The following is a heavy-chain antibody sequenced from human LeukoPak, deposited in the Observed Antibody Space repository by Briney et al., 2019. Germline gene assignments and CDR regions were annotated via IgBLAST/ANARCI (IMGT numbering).Heavy chain of an antibody. D-gene: IGHD2-8*01. V-gene: IGHV1-2*02. CDR1: GYTFTGYY. CDR2: INPNSGGT. CDR3: ARGGASDVLMVYAILGAFDI. Sequence: ASVKVSCKASGYTFTGYYMHWVRQAPGQGLEWMGWINPNSGGTNYAQKFQGRVTMTRDTSISTAYMELSRLRSDDTAVYYCARGGASDVLMVYAILGAFDIWGQGTMVTVSS. J-gene: IGHJ3*02.